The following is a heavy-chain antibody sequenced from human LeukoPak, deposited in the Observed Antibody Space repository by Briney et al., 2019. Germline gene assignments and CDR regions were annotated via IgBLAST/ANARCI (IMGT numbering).Heavy chain of an antibody. V-gene: IGHV3-30*18. CDR3: AKDRSPTGSYYGMDV. D-gene: IGHD1-1*01. CDR1: GFTFSYYA. CDR2: ISNDGSKK. Sequence: GGSLRLSCAASGFTFSYYAMRWVRQAPGKGLEWVAVISNDGSKKFYIDSVKGRFTVSSDKSTDTLYLQMNSLRPEDTAVYYCAKDRSPTGSYYGMDVWGQGTTVIVSS. J-gene: IGHJ6*02.